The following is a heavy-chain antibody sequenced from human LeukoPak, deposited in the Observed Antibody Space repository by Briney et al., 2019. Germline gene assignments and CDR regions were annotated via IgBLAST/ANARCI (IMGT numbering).Heavy chain of an antibody. D-gene: IGHD3-22*01. CDR1: GYTFISYA. V-gene: IGHV1-3*01. J-gene: IGHJ6*02. CDR3: ARDLGVDSSGYYYVGFHYYGMDV. CDR2: INGGNGNT. Sequence: ASVKVSCKASGYTFISYAMHWVRQAPGQRLEWMGWINGGNGNTKYSQKLQGRVTITRDTSASTAYMELRSLRSEDTAVYYCARDLGVDSSGYYYVGFHYYGMDVWGQGTTVTVSS.